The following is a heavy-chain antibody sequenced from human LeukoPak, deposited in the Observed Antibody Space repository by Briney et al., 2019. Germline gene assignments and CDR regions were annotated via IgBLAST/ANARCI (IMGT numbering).Heavy chain of an antibody. D-gene: IGHD3/OR15-3a*01. V-gene: IGHV4-39*07. CDR2: INHSGST. J-gene: IGHJ4*02. CDR1: DGSFSSSSYY. Sequence: ESSETLSLTCTVSDGSFSSSSYYWSWIRQPPGKGLEWIGEINHSGSTNYNPSLKSRVTISVDTSKNQFSLKLSSVTAADTAVYYCARLNRGLPWTSRFFDYWGQGTLVTVSS. CDR3: ARLNRGLPWTSRFFDY.